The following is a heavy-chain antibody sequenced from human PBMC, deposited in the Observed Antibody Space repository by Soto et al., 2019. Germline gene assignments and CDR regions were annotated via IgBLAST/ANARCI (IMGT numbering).Heavy chain of an antibody. Sequence: PGGSLRLSCAASGFTFSSYSMNWVRQAPGKGLEWVSSISSSSSYIYYADSVKGRFTISRDNAKNSLYLQMNSLRAEDTAVYYCARALVPKDIVVVPAANPWGQGTLVTVSS. V-gene: IGHV3-21*01. CDR3: ARALVPKDIVVVPAANP. D-gene: IGHD2-2*01. CDR1: GFTFSSYS. J-gene: IGHJ5*02. CDR2: ISSSSSYI.